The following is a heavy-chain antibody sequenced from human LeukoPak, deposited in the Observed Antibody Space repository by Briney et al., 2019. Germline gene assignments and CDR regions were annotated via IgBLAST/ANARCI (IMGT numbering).Heavy chain of an antibody. CDR1: GFTVSSNY. D-gene: IGHD3-22*01. CDR2: IYYSGST. J-gene: IGHJ4*02. V-gene: IGHV4-59*02. CDR3: ARARPTYYYDSSGYYYYFDY. Sequence: GSLRLSCAASGFTVSSNYMNWVRQAPGKGLEWIGYIYYSGSTNYNPSLKSRVTISVDTSKNQFSLKLSSVTAADTAVYYCARARPTYYYDSSGYYYYFDYWGQGTLVTVSS.